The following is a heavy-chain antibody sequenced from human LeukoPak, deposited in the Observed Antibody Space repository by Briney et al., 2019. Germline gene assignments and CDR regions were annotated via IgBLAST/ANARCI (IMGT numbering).Heavy chain of an antibody. CDR1: GFPFSDYY. D-gene: IGHD3-22*01. Sequence: GGPLTLSCAASGFPFSDYYMRWIRQAPGKGLEWVSYISSSGSTIYYADSVKGRFTISRDNAKNSLYLQMNSLRAEDTAVYYCARDSGYDSSGYYFDYWGQGTLVTVSS. CDR2: ISSSGSTI. V-gene: IGHV3-11*04. J-gene: IGHJ4*02. CDR3: ARDSGYDSSGYYFDY.